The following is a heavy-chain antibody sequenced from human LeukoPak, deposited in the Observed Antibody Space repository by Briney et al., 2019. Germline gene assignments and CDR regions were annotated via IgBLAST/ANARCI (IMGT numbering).Heavy chain of an antibody. Sequence: QPSETLSLTCTVSGGSISRYYWSWIRQPPGKGLEWIGYIYYSGSTNYNPSLKSRVTISVDTSKNQFSLKLSSVTAADTAVYYCASAYYYGSGSYIHWGQGTLVTVSS. CDR1: GGSISRYY. D-gene: IGHD3-10*01. V-gene: IGHV4-59*08. J-gene: IGHJ4*02. CDR2: IYYSGST. CDR3: ASAYYYGSGSYIH.